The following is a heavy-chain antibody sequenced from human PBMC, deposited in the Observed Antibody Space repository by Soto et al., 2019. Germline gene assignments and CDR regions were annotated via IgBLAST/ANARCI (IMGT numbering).Heavy chain of an antibody. Sequence: QVQLQESGPGLVKPSETLSLTCTVSGGSISSYYWSWIRQPPGKGLEWIGYIYYSGGTNYNPSLKSRVTISVDTSKNQFSLKLSSVTAADTAVYYCARGGDYDFWSGYYPQGPYYYMDVWGKGTTVTVSS. V-gene: IGHV4-59*01. D-gene: IGHD3-3*01. CDR2: IYYSGGT. J-gene: IGHJ6*03. CDR1: GGSISSYY. CDR3: ARGGDYDFWSGYYPQGPYYYMDV.